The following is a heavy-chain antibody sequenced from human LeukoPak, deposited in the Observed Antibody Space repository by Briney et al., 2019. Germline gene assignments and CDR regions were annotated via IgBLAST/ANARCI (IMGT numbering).Heavy chain of an antibody. D-gene: IGHD2-21*01. CDR3: AKDPLDCGGDCYLDY. CDR2: IRYDGSNK. Sequence: PGGSLRLSCAASGFTLSSYGMHWVRQAPGKGLEWVAFIRYDGSNKYYADSVKGRFTISRDNSKNTLYLQMNSLRAEDTAVYYCAKDPLDCGGDCYLDYWGQGTLVTVSS. CDR1: GFTLSSYG. J-gene: IGHJ4*02. V-gene: IGHV3-30*02.